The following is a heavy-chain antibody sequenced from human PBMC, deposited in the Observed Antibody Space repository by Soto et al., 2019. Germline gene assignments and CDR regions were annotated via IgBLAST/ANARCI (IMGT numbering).Heavy chain of an antibody. CDR2: IYYSGST. D-gene: IGHD3-10*01. Sequence: SETLSLTCTVSGGSISSGSYYWSWIRQHPGKGLEWIGYIYYSGSTYYNPSLKSRVTISVDTSKNQFSLKLSSVTAADTAVYYCARERGTMVRPPYYYYGMDVWGQGTTVTVSS. V-gene: IGHV4-31*03. J-gene: IGHJ6*02. CDR3: ARERGTMVRPPYYYYGMDV. CDR1: GGSISSGSYY.